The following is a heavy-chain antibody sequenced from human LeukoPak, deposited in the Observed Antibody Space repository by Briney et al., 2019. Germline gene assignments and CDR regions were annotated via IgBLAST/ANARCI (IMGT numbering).Heavy chain of an antibody. CDR2: ISWNSGSI. J-gene: IGHJ6*02. D-gene: IGHD3-10*01. CDR3: AKDMVRGHYYYYGMDV. V-gene: IGHV3-9*01. Sequence: GGSLRLSCAASGVTFDDDAMHWGRQAPGKGLEWGSGISWNSGSIGYADSVKGRFTISRDNAKNSLYLQMNSLRAEDTALYYCAKDMVRGHYYYYGMDVWGQGTTVTVSS. CDR1: GVTFDDDA.